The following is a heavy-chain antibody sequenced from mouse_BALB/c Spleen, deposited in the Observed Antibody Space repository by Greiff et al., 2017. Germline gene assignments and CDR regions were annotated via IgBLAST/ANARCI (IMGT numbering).Heavy chain of an antibody. CDR1: GFNIKDTY. Sequence: VQLQQSGAELVKPGASVKLSCTASGFNIKDTYMHWVKQRPEQGLEWIGWIDPANGNTKYDPKFQGKATITEDTSSNTAYLQLSSLTSEDTAVYYCASPYYRYVYCFDYWGQGTTLTVSA. V-gene: IGHV14-3*02. J-gene: IGHJ2*01. CDR3: ASPYYRYVYCFDY. D-gene: IGHD2-14*01. CDR2: IDPANGNT.